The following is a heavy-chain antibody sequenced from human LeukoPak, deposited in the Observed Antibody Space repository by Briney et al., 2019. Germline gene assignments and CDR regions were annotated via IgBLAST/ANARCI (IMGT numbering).Heavy chain of an antibody. CDR2: IYYSGST. V-gene: IGHV4-30-4*01. D-gene: IGHD5-18*01. Sequence: PSETLSLTCTVSGGSISSGDYYWSWIRQPPGKGLEWIGYIYYSGSTYYNPSLKSRVTISVDTSKNQFSLKLSSVTAADTAVYYCARVGVYSYIDYWGQGTLVTVSS. CDR3: ARVGVYSYIDY. CDR1: GGSISSGDYY. J-gene: IGHJ4*02.